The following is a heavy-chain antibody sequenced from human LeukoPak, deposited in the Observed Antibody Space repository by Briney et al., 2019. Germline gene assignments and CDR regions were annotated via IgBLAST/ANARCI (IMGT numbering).Heavy chain of an antibody. V-gene: IGHV4-34*01. J-gene: IGHJ4*02. Sequence: SETLSLTCAVYGGSLSGYYWSWIRQPPGKGLEWIGEINHSGSTNYNPSLKSRVTISVDTSKNQFSLKLSSVTAADTAVYYCARVGLSSGWYGDYWGQGTLATVSS. CDR2: INHSGST. D-gene: IGHD6-19*01. CDR1: GGSLSGYY. CDR3: ARVGLSSGWYGDY.